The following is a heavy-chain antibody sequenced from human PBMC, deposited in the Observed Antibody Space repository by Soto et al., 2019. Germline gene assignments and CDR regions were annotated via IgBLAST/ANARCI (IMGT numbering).Heavy chain of an antibody. V-gene: IGHV4-4*07. CDR2: IYSGGRN. CDR3: AKDRGGSGWPEFDC. CDR1: GGSISSFY. Sequence: SETLSLTCTVSGGSISSFYWSWIRQPAGKGLEWIGRIYSGGRNNYNPSLKSRVTMSVDTSKNQFSLRLSSVTAADTALYYCAKDRGGSGWPEFDCWGQGTQVTVSS. J-gene: IGHJ4*02. D-gene: IGHD6-19*01.